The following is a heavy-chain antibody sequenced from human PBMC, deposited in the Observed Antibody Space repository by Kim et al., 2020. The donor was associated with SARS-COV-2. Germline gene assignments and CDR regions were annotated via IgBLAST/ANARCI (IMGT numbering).Heavy chain of an antibody. V-gene: IGHV1-2*04. D-gene: IGHD3-10*01. J-gene: IGHJ5*02. CDR3: AREGVTMVRGVTGPTASGWFDP. CDR1: GYTFTGYY. Sequence: ASVKVSCKASGYTFTGYYMHWVRQAPGQGLEWMGWINPNSGGTNYAQKFQGWVTMTRDTSISTAYMELSRLRSDDTAVYYCAREGVTMVRGVTGPTASGWFDPWGQGTLVTVSS. CDR2: INPNSGGT.